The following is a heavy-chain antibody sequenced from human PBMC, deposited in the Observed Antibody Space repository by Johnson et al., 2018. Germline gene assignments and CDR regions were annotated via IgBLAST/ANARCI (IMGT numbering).Heavy chain of an antibody. CDR3: SRESQYRRYGMDG. CDR2: IYYSGST. J-gene: IGHJ6*02. D-gene: IGHD6-6*01. Sequence: QVQLQESGPGLVKPSETLSLTCTVSGGSISSYYWSWIRQPPGKGLEWIGYIYYSGSTNYNPSLKSRVTISVDTSKNQFSLKLSSVTAADPAVYYCSRESQYRRYGMDGWGQGTTVTVSS. CDR1: GGSISSYY. V-gene: IGHV4-59*01.